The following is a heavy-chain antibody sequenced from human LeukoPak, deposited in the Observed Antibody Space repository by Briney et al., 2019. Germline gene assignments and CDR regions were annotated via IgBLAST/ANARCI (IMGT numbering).Heavy chain of an antibody. CDR3: AKSGAGDIRDYYYYMDV. D-gene: IGHD2-15*01. Sequence: PGGSLRLSCAASGFTFSSYSMNWVRQAPGKGLEWVSYISSTSSTIYYADSVKGRFTISRDTAKNSLYLQINSLRAEDTAVYYCAKSGAGDIRDYYYYMDVWGKGTTVTVSS. CDR1: GFTFSSYS. CDR2: ISSTSSTI. V-gene: IGHV3-48*01. J-gene: IGHJ6*03.